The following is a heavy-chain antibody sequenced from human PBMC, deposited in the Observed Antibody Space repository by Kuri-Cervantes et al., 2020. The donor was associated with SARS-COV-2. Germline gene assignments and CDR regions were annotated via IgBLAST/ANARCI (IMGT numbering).Heavy chain of an antibody. J-gene: IGHJ3*02. CDR1: GYNFITHG. Sequence: ASVKVSCKASGYNFITHGISWVRQAPGQGLEWMGWISAYNGNKNYAQKFQGRVTITADKSTSTAYMELSSLRSEDTAVYYCARWTLGYCSSTSCQLDIWGQGTMVTVSS. V-gene: IGHV1-18*04. CDR3: ARWTLGYCSSTSCQLDI. CDR2: ISAYNGNK. D-gene: IGHD2-2*01.